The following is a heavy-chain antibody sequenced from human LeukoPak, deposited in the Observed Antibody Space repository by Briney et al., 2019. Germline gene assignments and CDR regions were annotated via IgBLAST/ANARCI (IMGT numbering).Heavy chain of an antibody. CDR2: INPYSGGT. CDR3: ASHSSMDV. J-gene: IGHJ6*03. D-gene: IGHD6-13*01. CDR1: GYSFTDYT. V-gene: IGHV1-2*02. Sequence: ASVNVSCKASGYSFTDYTVHWVRQALGQGLEWMGCINPYSGGTNYAQRFQGRVTVTRDTSISTAYMELSRLRSDDTAVYYCASHSSMDVWGKGTTVTVSS.